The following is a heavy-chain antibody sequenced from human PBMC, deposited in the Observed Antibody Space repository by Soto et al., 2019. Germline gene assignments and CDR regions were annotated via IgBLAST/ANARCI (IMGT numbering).Heavy chain of an antibody. CDR1: GFSFSSYT. Sequence: GGSLRLSCAASGFSFSSYTMHWVRQTPGKGLERVAVISHDGGDKYYADSVKGRFTISRDNSKNTLYLQMNSLRREDTAVFYCAKERSSGWSLDYWGQGTLVTV. D-gene: IGHD6-19*01. V-gene: IGHV3-30*04. J-gene: IGHJ4*02. CDR3: AKERSSGWSLDY. CDR2: ISHDGGDK.